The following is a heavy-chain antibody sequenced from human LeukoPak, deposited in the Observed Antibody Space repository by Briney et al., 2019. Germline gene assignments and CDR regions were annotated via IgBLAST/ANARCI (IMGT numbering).Heavy chain of an antibody. Sequence: SETLSLTCTVSGGSISSYYWSWIRQPAGKGLEWIGRIYTSGSTNYNPSLKSRVTMSVDTSKNQFSLKLSSVTAADTAMYYCARDWAKYSSGAFDPWGQGTLVTVSS. CDR1: GGSISSYY. CDR3: ARDWAKYSSGAFDP. CDR2: IYTSGST. J-gene: IGHJ5*02. D-gene: IGHD6-19*01. V-gene: IGHV4-4*07.